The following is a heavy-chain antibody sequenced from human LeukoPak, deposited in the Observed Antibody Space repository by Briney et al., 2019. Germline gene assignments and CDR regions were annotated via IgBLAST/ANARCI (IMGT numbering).Heavy chain of an antibody. D-gene: IGHD6-25*01. J-gene: IGHJ4*02. V-gene: IGHV4-34*01. Sequence: SETLSLTCAVYGGSFSGYYWSWIRQPPGKGLEWIGEINHSGSTNYNPSLKSRVTISVDTSKNQFSLKLSSVTAADTAVYYCASARLAYYFDYWGQGTLVTVSS. CDR2: INHSGST. CDR1: GGSFSGYY. CDR3: ASARLAYYFDY.